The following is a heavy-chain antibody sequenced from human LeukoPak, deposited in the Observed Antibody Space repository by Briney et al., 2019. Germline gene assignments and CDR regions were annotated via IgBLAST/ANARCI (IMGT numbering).Heavy chain of an antibody. Sequence: GASGKVSCKASGYRFTTYGITWLRLAPGQGLEWMGWISSYNVNTKYAQKFQGRVTMTTDPSTSTAYMELRSLRSDDTAVYYCARVIVYPSYSNYYYMDVWGKGTTVTVSS. D-gene: IGHD3-16*02. CDR1: GYRFTTYG. V-gene: IGHV1-18*01. CDR3: ARVIVYPSYSNYYYMDV. J-gene: IGHJ6*03. CDR2: ISSYNVNT.